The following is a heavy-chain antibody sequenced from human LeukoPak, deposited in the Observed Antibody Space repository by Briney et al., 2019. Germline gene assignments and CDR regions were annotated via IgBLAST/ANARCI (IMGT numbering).Heavy chain of an antibody. CDR1: GFTFSSYG. CDR3: AKGLFATASTRIDY. V-gene: IGHV3-30*02. CDR2: IRYDGSNK. Sequence: PGGSLRLSCAASGFTFSSYGMHWVRQAPGKGLEWVAFIRYDGSNKYYADSVKGRFTISRDNSKNTLYLQMNSLRAEATAVYYCAKGLFATASTRIDYWGQGTLVTVSS. D-gene: IGHD5/OR15-5a*01. J-gene: IGHJ4*02.